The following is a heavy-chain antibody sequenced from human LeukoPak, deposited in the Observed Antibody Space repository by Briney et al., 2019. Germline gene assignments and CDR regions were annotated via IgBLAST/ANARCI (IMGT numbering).Heavy chain of an antibody. V-gene: IGHV3-20*01. Sequence: GGSLRLSCAASGFTFDDYGMSWVRQAPGKGLEWVSGINWNGGSTGYADSVKGRFTISRDNAKNSLYLQMNSLRAEDTALYHCAITPLGSQLLYPTGDAFDIWGQGTMVTVSS. J-gene: IGHJ3*02. CDR2: INWNGGST. CDR3: AITPLGSQLLYPTGDAFDI. CDR1: GFTFDDYG. D-gene: IGHD2-2*02.